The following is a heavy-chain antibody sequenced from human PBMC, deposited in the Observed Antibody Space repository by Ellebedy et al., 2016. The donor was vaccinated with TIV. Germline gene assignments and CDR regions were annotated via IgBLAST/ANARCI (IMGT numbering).Heavy chain of an antibody. CDR3: ARIVAKGMDV. Sequence: SETLSLTCTVSGGSISSYYWSWIRQPPGKGLEWIGYIYYSGSTNYNPSLKSRVTISVDTSKNQFSLKLSSVTAADTAVYYCARIVAKGMDVWGQGTTVIVSS. V-gene: IGHV4-59*01. CDR1: GGSISSYY. J-gene: IGHJ6*02. D-gene: IGHD5-12*01. CDR2: IYYSGST.